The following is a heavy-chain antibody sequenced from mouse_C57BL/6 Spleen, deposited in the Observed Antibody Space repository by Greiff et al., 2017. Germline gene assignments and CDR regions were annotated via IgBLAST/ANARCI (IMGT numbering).Heavy chain of an antibody. CDR1: GYAFSSYW. CDR2: IYPGDGDT. V-gene: IGHV1-80*01. D-gene: IGHD2-3*01. CDR3: ARNDGSHYYAMDY. J-gene: IGHJ4*01. Sequence: QVQLQQSGAELVKPGASVKISCKASGYAFSSYWLNWVKQRPGKGLEWIGQIYPGDGDTNYNGKFKGKATLTADKSSSTAYMQLSSLTSEDSAVYFCARNDGSHYYAMDYWGQGTSGTVSS.